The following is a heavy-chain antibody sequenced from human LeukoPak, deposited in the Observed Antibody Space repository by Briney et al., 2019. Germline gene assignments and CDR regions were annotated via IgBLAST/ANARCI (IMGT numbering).Heavy chain of an antibody. CDR1: GYTFTSYD. D-gene: IGHD3-16*02. CDR2: VNPNSGNT. Sequence: RASVKVSCKASGYTFTSYDINWVRQATGQGLAWMGWVNPNSGNTGYAQKFQGRVTMTRNTSISTAYMELSSLRSEDTAVYYCARGSPITFGGVIVIAPYYYYYGMDVWGQGTTVTVSS. V-gene: IGHV1-8*01. J-gene: IGHJ6*02. CDR3: ARGSPITFGGVIVIAPYYYYYGMDV.